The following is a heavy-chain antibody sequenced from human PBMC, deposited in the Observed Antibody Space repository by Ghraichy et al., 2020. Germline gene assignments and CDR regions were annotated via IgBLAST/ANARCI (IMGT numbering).Heavy chain of an antibody. CDR3: AKLRSGSYFPLD. D-gene: IGHD1-26*01. V-gene: IGHV3-23*01. Sequence: GGSLRLTCAASGFTFSSYAMSWVRQAPGKGLEWVSAISGSGGSTYYADSVKGRFTISRDNSKNTLYLQMNSLRAEDTAVYYCAKLRSGSYFPLDWGQGTLVTVSS. CDR1: GFTFSSYA. CDR2: ISGSGGST. J-gene: IGHJ4*02.